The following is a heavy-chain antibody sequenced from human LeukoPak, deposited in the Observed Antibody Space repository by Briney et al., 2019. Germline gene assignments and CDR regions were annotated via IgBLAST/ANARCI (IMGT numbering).Heavy chain of an antibody. D-gene: IGHD5-24*01. Sequence: GESLKISCKGSGYSFTTYWIGWVRQMPGKGLEWMGIIYPGDSDTRYSPSFQGQVTMSADKSISTAFLQWSSLRASDTAMYYCARLMAHGVYNWFDPWGQGTLVTVSS. J-gene: IGHJ5*02. CDR2: IYPGDSDT. V-gene: IGHV5-51*01. CDR3: ARLMAHGVYNWFDP. CDR1: GYSFTTYW.